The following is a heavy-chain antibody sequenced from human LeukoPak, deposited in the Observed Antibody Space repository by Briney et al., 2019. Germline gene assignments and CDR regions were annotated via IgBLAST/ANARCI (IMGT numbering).Heavy chain of an antibody. CDR2: INPNSGGT. CDR1: GYTFTGYY. J-gene: IGHJ4*02. D-gene: IGHD1-26*01. V-gene: IGHV1-2*02. CDR3: ARARSAGNSGSYYVFDY. Sequence: ASVKASCKASGYTFTGYYMHWVRQAPGQGLEGMGWINPNSGGTNYAQKFQGRVTMTRDTSISTAYMELSRLRSDDTAVYYCARARSAGNSGSYYVFDYWGQGTLVTVSS.